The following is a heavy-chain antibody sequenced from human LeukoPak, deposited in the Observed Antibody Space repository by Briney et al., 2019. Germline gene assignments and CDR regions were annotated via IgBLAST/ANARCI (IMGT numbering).Heavy chain of an antibody. J-gene: IGHJ4*02. D-gene: IGHD3-22*01. CDR3: ARGMIVGGAYVPVDY. CDR2: IYHSGST. V-gene: IGHV4-30-2*02. CDR1: GGSISSGGYS. Sequence: PSETLSLTCAIYGGSISSGGYSWSWIRQPPGKGLEWIGYIYHSGSTYYNPSLKSRVTISVDRPKNQFSLKLSSVTAADTAVYYCARGMIVGGAYVPVDYWGQGTLVTVSS.